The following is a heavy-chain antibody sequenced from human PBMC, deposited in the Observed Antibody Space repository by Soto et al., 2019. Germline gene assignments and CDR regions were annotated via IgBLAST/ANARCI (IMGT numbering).Heavy chain of an antibody. V-gene: IGHV3-23*01. D-gene: IGHD3-3*01. CDR1: GFTFSSYA. Sequence: GGSLRLSCAASGFTFSSYAMSWVRQAPGKGLEWVSAISGSGGSTYYADSVKGRFTISRDNSKNTLYLQMNSLRAEDTAVYYCAKSEGELFLEWLHLADWGQGTLVTVSS. CDR2: ISGSGGST. J-gene: IGHJ4*02. CDR3: AKSEGELFLEWLHLAD.